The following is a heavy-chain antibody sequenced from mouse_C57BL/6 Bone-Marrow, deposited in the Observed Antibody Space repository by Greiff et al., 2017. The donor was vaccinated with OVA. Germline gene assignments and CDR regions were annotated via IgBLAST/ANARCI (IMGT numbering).Heavy chain of an antibody. CDR3: ARRNDYDYFDY. Sequence: AASGVDFSRYWMSWVRRAPGKGLEWIGEINPDSSTINYAPSLKDKFIISRDNAKNTLYLQMSKVRSEDTALYYCARRNDYDYFDYWGQGTTLTVSS. V-gene: IGHV4-1*01. D-gene: IGHD2-4*01. CDR1: GVDFSRYW. J-gene: IGHJ2*01. CDR2: INPDSSTI.